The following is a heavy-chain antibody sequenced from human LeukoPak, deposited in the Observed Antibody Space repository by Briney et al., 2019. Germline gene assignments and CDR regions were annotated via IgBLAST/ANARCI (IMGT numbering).Heavy chain of an antibody. Sequence: SETLSLTCSVSGGSITSYYWFWIRQPPGKGPEWIGYFYYSGSTIYNPSLKSRVTISVDTSNNQCSLKLSSVTAADTAVYYCARDPRQEWFDTWGQGTLVTVSS. CDR3: ARDPRQEWFDT. V-gene: IGHV4-59*01. CDR1: GGSITSYY. CDR2: FYYSGST. J-gene: IGHJ5*02.